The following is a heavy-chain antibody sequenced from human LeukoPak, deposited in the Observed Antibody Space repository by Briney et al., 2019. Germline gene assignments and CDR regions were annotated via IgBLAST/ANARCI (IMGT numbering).Heavy chain of an antibody. D-gene: IGHD2-21*02. Sequence: PGGSLRLSCAASGFTFSSYAMHWARQAPGKGLEWVAVISYDGSNKYYADSVKGRFTISRDNSKNTLYLQMNSLRAEDTAVYYCARALPRYCGGDCYLYYFDYWGQGTLVTVSS. V-gene: IGHV3-30-3*01. CDR3: ARALPRYCGGDCYLYYFDY. CDR1: GFTFSSYA. J-gene: IGHJ4*02. CDR2: ISYDGSNK.